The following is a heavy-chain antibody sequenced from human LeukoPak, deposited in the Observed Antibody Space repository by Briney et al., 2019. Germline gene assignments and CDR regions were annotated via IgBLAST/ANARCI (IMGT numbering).Heavy chain of an antibody. J-gene: IGHJ3*02. CDR2: VFYSGNT. CDR1: GDSISSHY. CDR3: ARVLYDSSGYYYPSGAFDI. V-gene: IGHV4-59*11. D-gene: IGHD3-22*01. Sequence: PSETLYLTCTVSGDSISSHYWSWIRQPPGRGLEWIGYVFYSGNTNYNPSLKSRVTISVDTSKNQFSLKLSSVTAADTAVYYCARVLYDSSGYYYPSGAFDIWGQGTMVTVSS.